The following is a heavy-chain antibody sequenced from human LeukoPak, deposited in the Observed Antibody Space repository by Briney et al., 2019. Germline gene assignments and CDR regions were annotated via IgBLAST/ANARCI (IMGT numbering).Heavy chain of an antibody. J-gene: IGHJ3*02. Sequence: SVKVSCKASGGTFSSYATSWVRQTPGQRLEWMSGLIPIFGTANYAPKFQGRLPITAAESTSPAYREWSSLRSTAPAVFYVAMGTTVTHPGAFDIWGQGKMVTVSS. V-gene: IGHV1-69*13. CDR1: GGTFSSYA. CDR3: AMGTTVTHPGAFDI. D-gene: IGHD4-17*01. CDR2: LIPIFGTA.